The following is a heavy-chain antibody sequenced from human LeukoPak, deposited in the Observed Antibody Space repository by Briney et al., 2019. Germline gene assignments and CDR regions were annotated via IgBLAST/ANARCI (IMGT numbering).Heavy chain of an antibody. Sequence: SETLSLTCAVYGGSFSGYYWSCIREPPGKGRWWMGEINHSGIANYNPSLKSRVTISVDTSKNQFSLKVSSVTAADTAIYYCARVDDYWGQGTLVTVSS. CDR2: INHSGIA. V-gene: IGHV4-34*01. CDR3: ARVDDY. CDR1: GGSFSGYY. J-gene: IGHJ4*02.